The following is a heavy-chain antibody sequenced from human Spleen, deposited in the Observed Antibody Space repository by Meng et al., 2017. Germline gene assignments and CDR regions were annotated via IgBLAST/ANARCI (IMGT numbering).Heavy chain of an antibody. CDR3: ARGPTTMAHDFDY. Sequence: QLRQWGAGLLKPSETPSLTCVVYGGSFSDYYWSWIRQPPGKGLEWIGEINHSGSTNYNPSLESRATISVDTSQNNLSLKLSSVTAADSAVYYCARGPTTMAHDFDYWGQGTLVTVSS. CDR1: GGSFSDYY. D-gene: IGHD4-11*01. J-gene: IGHJ4*02. V-gene: IGHV4-34*01. CDR2: INHSGST.